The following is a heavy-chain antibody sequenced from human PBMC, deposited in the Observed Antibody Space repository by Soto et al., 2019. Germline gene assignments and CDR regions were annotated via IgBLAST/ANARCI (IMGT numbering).Heavy chain of an antibody. J-gene: IGHJ4*02. CDR1: GFSFSTYN. CDR2: ISSSGDTI. Sequence: TGGSLRLSCAPSGFSFSTYNMNWVRQAPGKGLEWFSFISSSGDTIHYADSVKGRFTVSRDNAKNSLYLQMNSLRDEDTAVYYCARDHYCSGDTCYLISFDYWGQGTQVTVSS. V-gene: IGHV3-48*02. CDR3: ARDHYCSGDTCYLISFDY. D-gene: IGHD2-15*01.